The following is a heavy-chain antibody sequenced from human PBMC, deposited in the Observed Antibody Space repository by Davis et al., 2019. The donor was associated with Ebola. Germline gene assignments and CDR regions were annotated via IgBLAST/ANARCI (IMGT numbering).Heavy chain of an antibody. CDR1: GGTFSSYA. J-gene: IGHJ4*02. Sequence: SVKVSCKASGGTFSSYAISWVRQAPGQGLEWMGGIIPIFGTANYAQKFQGRVTITADESTSTAYMELSSLRSEDTAVYYCARDSWSGSGSSSCGYWGQGTLVTVSS. CDR3: ARDSWSGSGSSSCGY. CDR2: IIPIFGTA. V-gene: IGHV1-69*13. D-gene: IGHD3-10*01.